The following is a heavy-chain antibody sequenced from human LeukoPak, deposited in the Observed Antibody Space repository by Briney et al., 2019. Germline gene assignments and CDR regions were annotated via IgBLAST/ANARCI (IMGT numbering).Heavy chain of an antibody. CDR2: IYNSGSP. Sequence: PSETLSLPCTVSGGSISSHNWNWIRQPPGKGLEWIGDIYNSGSPNYNTSLKSRVTISVDTSKNQFSLKLSSVTAADTPVYYCARVDRSGYYTFFDYWGQGTLVTVSS. CDR1: GGSISSHN. CDR3: ARVDRSGYYTFFDY. D-gene: IGHD3-22*01. J-gene: IGHJ4*02. V-gene: IGHV4-59*11.